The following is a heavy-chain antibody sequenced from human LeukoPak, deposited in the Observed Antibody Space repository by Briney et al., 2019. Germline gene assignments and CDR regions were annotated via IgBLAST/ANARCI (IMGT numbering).Heavy chain of an antibody. J-gene: IGHJ6*03. V-gene: IGHV3-23*01. Sequence: GGSLRLSCAASGFTFSSYAMSWVRQAPGKGLEWISASSGRGGSTYYADSVKGRFTISRDNSKNTLYLQMNSLRAEDTAVYYCAKIRDSSGWSYYYYYYLDVWGKGTTVTVSS. CDR2: SSGRGGST. D-gene: IGHD6-19*01. CDR3: AKIRDSSGWSYYYYYYLDV. CDR1: GFTFSSYA.